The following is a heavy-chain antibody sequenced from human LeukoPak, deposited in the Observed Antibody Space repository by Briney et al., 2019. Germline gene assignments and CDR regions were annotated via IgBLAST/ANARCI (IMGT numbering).Heavy chain of an antibody. V-gene: IGHV3-74*01. CDR1: GFTFSSYW. J-gene: IGHJ4*02. CDR2: INSDGSST. D-gene: IGHD2-21*01. CDR3: ARGRLRGDFDY. Sequence: PGGSLRLSCAASGFTFSSYWIHWVRQAPGKGLVWVSRINSDGSSTSYADSVKGRFTISRDNAKNTLYLQMNSLRAEDTAVYYCARGRLRGDFDYRGQGTLVTVSS.